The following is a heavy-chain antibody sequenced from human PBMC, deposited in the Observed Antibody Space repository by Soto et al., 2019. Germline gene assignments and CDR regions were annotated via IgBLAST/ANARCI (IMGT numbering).Heavy chain of an antibody. J-gene: IGHJ5*02. Sequence: QVQLVESGGGVVKPGGSLRLSCAASGFTFSDRYMSWIRQAPGKGLESLSYISGTSTDTKYADSVKGRFTITRDNAKNSLFLQMNSLRVEDTAIYFCSTGPRRLDQWGQGTLVTVSS. V-gene: IGHV3-11*05. CDR1: GFTFSDRY. CDR3: STGPRRLDQ. D-gene: IGHD1-1*01. CDR2: ISGTSTDT.